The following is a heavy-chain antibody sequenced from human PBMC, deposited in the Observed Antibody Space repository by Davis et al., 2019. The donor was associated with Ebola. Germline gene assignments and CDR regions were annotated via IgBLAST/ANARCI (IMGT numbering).Heavy chain of an antibody. CDR3: ARAMDTAMVTGVFDY. CDR1: GFTFSSYG. Sequence: GGSLRLSCAASGFTFSSYGMHWVRQAPGKGLEWVAVIWYDGSNKYYADSVKGRFTISRDNSKNTLYLQMNSLRAEDTAVYYCARAMDTAMVTGVFDYWGQGTLVTVSS. V-gene: IGHV3-33*01. CDR2: IWYDGSNK. J-gene: IGHJ4*02. D-gene: IGHD5-18*01.